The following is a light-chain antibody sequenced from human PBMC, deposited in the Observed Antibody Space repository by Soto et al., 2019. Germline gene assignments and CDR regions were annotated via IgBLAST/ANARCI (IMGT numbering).Light chain of an antibody. CDR1: QSISSW. CDR3: QQYNSYPWT. V-gene: IGKV1-5*01. J-gene: IGKJ1*01. CDR2: DAS. Sequence: DIQMTQSPSTLSASVGDRVTITFRASQSISSWLAWYQHKPGKAPKLLIYDASSLESGVPSRFRGSGSGTEFTLTITSLQPDDFATYYCQQYNSYPWTFGQGTKVDI.